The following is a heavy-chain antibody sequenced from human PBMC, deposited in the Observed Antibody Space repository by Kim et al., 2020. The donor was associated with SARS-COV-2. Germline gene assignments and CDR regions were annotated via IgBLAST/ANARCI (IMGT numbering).Heavy chain of an antibody. J-gene: IGHJ4*02. Sequence: VKGRFTIPRDKNKSTLYLQMSSLRAEDTAVYYCARDLYYGSGSYYFDYWGQGTLVTVSS. CDR3: ARDLYYGSGSYYFDY. D-gene: IGHD3-10*01. V-gene: IGHV3-53*01.